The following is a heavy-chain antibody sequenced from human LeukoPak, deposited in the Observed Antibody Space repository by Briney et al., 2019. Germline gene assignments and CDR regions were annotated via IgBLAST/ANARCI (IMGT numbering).Heavy chain of an antibody. D-gene: IGHD6-6*01. CDR2: IYYSGST. V-gene: IGHV4-59*08. CDR3: ARHQGLSIAALSGWFDP. J-gene: IGHJ5*02. Sequence: SETLSLTCTVSGGSISSYYWSWIRQPPGKGLEGIGNIYYSGSTNYNPSLKSRVTISVDTSKNQFSLKLSSVTAADTAVYYCARHQGLSIAALSGWFDPWGQGTLVTVSS. CDR1: GGSISSYY.